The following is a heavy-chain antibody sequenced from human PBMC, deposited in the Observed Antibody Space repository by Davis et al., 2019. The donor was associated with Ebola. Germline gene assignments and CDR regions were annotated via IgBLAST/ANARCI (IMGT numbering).Heavy chain of an antibody. CDR1: GHGFTFSAYG. Sequence: GESLKISCVASGHGFTFSAYGMHWVRQAPGKGLEWLAFMRYDDSDKYYADSLKGRFTISRDISKNTLYLQMSSLRSEDTALYFCAKPLYSNYEGIYDWGQGTLVTVSS. CDR2: MRYDDSDK. D-gene: IGHD4-11*01. V-gene: IGHV3-30*02. CDR3: AKPLYSNYEGIYD. J-gene: IGHJ4*02.